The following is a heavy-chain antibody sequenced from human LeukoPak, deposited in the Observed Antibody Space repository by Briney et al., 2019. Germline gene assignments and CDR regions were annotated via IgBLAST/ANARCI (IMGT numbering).Heavy chain of an antibody. D-gene: IGHD3-10*01. J-gene: IGHJ5*02. V-gene: IGHV4-59*06. CDR3: ARNLVPYFGELDP. Sequence: SETLSLTCTVSGGSISSHYWSWIRQPPGKGLEWIGYIHHTGTTYYNPSLRSRVSISVFTSNNQFSLTLISVTAADTAVYYCARNLVPYFGELDPWGRGTLVTVSS. CDR1: GGSISSHY. CDR2: IHHTGTT.